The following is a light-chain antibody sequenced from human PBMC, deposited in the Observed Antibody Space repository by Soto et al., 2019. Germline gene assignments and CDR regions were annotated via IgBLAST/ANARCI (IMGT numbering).Light chain of an antibody. CDR3: CSYAGSSTFEGVV. CDR2: EVS. Sequence: QSALTQPASVSGSPGQSITISCTGTSSDVGSYNLVSWYQQHPGKAPKLMIYEVSKRPSGVSNRFSGSKSGNTASLTISGLQAEDEADYYCCSYAGSSTFEGVVFGGGTKLTAL. J-gene: IGLJ2*01. CDR1: SSDVGSYNL. V-gene: IGLV2-23*02.